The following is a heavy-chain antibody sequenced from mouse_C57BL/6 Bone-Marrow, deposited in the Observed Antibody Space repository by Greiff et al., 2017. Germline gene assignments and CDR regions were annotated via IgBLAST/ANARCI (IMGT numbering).Heavy chain of an antibody. CDR2: IYPSDSET. Sequence: QVQLKQPGAELVRPGSSVKLSCKASGYTFTSYWMDWVKQRPGQGLEWIGNIYPSDSETHYNQKFKDKATLTVDKSSSTAYMQLSSLTSEDSAVXYCARGGWSYAMDYWGQGTSVTVSS. D-gene: IGHD1-2*01. CDR1: GYTFTSYW. V-gene: IGHV1-61*01. J-gene: IGHJ4*01. CDR3: ARGGWSYAMDY.